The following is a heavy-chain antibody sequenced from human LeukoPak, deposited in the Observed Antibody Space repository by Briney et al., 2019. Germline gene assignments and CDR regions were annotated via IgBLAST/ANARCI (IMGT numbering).Heavy chain of an antibody. V-gene: IGHV1-18*01. CDR1: GYTFTSYD. CDR3: ARDRSPITTVETTTDFDY. Sequence: ASVKVSCKASGYTFTSYDINWVRQATGQGLEWMGWISAYNGNTNYAQKLQGRVTMTTDTSTSTAYMELRSLRSDDTAVYYCARDRSPITTVETTTDFDYWGQGTLVTVSS. J-gene: IGHJ4*02. CDR2: ISAYNGNT. D-gene: IGHD4-23*01.